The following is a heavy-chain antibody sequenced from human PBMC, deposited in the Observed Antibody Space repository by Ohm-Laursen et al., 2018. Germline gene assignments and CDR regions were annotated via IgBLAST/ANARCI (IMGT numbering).Heavy chain of an antibody. CDR2: VSGSGGST. Sequence: GSLRLSCAASGFTFSSYAMSWVRQAPGKGLEWVSAVSGSGGSTYNADSVKGRFAISRDNSKNTLYLQMNSLRAEDTAVYYCAKASGIVVVPAAVHHPIDYWGQGTLVTVSS. D-gene: IGHD2-2*01. CDR1: GFTFSSYA. CDR3: AKASGIVVVPAAVHHPIDY. J-gene: IGHJ4*02. V-gene: IGHV3-23*01.